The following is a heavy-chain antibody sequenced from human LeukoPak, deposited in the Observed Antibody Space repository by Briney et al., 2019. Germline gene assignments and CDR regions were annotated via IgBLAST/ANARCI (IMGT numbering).Heavy chain of an antibody. D-gene: IGHD3-10*01. J-gene: IGHJ6*02. V-gene: IGHV3-53*01. Sequence: GGSLRLSCAASGFTFSSYAMSWVRQAPGKGLEWVSVIYSGGSTYYADSVKGRFTISRDNSKNTLYLQMNSLRAEDTAVYYCARDQRIWFGELTGYYGMDVWGQGTTVTVSS. CDR3: ARDQRIWFGELTGYYGMDV. CDR1: GFTFSSYA. CDR2: IYSGGST.